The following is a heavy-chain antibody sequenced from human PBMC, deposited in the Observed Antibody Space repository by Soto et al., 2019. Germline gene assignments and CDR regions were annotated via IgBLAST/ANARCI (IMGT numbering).Heavy chain of an antibody. Sequence: SVKVSCKASGGTFSSYAISWVREAPGQGLEWMGGIIPIFGTANYAQKFQGRVTITADESTSTAYMELSSLRSEDTAVYYCARDLAYYYDSSGLPHWFDPWGQGTLVTVSS. CDR2: IIPIFGTA. D-gene: IGHD3-22*01. CDR3: ARDLAYYYDSSGLPHWFDP. J-gene: IGHJ5*02. V-gene: IGHV1-69*13. CDR1: GGTFSSYA.